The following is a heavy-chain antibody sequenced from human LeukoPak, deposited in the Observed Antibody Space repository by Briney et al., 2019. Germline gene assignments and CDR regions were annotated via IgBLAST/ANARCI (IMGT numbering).Heavy chain of an antibody. CDR1: GFTFSSYA. V-gene: IGHV3-23*01. CDR2: ISGSGGST. D-gene: IGHD6-13*01. Sequence: GGSLRLSCAASGFTFSSYAMSWVRQAPGKGLEWVSAISGSGGSTYYADSVKGRFTISRDNSKNTLYLQMNSLRAEDTAVYYCAKPVYLIGSSWYYFDYWGQGTLVTVSS. CDR3: AKPVYLIGSSWYYFDY. J-gene: IGHJ4*02.